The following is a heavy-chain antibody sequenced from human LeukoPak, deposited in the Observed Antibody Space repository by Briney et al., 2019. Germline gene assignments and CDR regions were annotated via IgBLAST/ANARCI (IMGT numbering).Heavy chain of an antibody. J-gene: IGHJ4*02. V-gene: IGHV4-59*01. Sequence: SETLSLTCTVSGGSISSYYWSWIRQPPGKGLEWIGYIDYSGSTNYNPSLKSRVTISVDTSKNQFSLKLSSVTAADTAVYYCARDFTYWGQGTLVTVSS. CDR2: IDYSGST. CDR1: GGSISSYY. CDR3: ARDFTY.